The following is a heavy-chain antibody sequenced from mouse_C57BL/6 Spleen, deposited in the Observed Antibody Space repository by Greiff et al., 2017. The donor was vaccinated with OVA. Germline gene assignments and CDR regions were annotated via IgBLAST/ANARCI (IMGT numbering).Heavy chain of an antibody. D-gene: IGHD2-14*01. Sequence: QVQLKESGPGLVQPSQSLSITCTVSGFSLTSYGVHWVRQSPGKGLEWLGVIWRGGSTDYNAAFMSRLSITKDNSKSQVFFKMNSLQADDTAIYYCAKNYEYDGYYAMDYWGQGTSVTVSS. V-gene: IGHV2-5*01. CDR2: IWRGGST. CDR1: GFSLTSYG. CDR3: AKNYEYDGYYAMDY. J-gene: IGHJ4*01.